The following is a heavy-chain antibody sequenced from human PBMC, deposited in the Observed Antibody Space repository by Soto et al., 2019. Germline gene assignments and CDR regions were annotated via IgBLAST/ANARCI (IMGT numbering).Heavy chain of an antibody. CDR1: AVPFSSYC. J-gene: IGHJ1*01. CDR3: VRDYDSRGFSSGN. D-gene: IGHD3-22*01. CDR2: IGSDGLPT. V-gene: IGHV3-74*03. Sequence: GFLRGSCLASAVPFSSYCMGCMSKLRGKGLMWVSQIGSDGLPTTYADSVKGRFTISRDNARNTLYLQMNSLRADDTSMYYCVRDYDSRGFSSGNWGHGTVVTVSS.